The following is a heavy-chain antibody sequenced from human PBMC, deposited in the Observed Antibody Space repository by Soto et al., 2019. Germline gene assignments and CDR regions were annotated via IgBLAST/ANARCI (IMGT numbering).Heavy chain of an antibody. CDR1: GFTFSDYY. CDR2: ISSSGSTI. J-gene: IGHJ6*02. V-gene: IGHV3-11*01. CDR3: ARLERASMGLRHYFYGLDV. D-gene: IGHD3-16*01. Sequence: PGGSLRLSCAASGFTFSDYYMSWIRQAPGKGLEWVSYISSSGSTIYYADSVKGRFTISRDNAKNSLYLQMNSLRAEDTAVYYCARLERASMGLRHYFYGLDVWGQRPTATVP.